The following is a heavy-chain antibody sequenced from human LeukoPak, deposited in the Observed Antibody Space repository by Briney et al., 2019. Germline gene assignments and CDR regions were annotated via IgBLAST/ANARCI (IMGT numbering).Heavy chain of an antibody. V-gene: IGHV3-49*04. J-gene: IGHJ6*03. CDR2: IRSKAYGGTT. CDR3: TRERGKNYYCMDV. CDR1: GFTFGDYA. Sequence: PGGSLRLSCTASGFTFGDYAMSWVRQAPGKGLEWVGFIRSKAYGGTTEYAASVKGRFTISRDDSKSIAYLQMNSLKTEDTAVYYCTRERGKNYYCMDVWGKGTTVTISS. D-gene: IGHD3-16*01.